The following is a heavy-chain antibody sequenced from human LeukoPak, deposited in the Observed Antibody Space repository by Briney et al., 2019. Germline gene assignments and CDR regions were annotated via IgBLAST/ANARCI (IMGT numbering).Heavy chain of an antibody. V-gene: IGHV1-18*01. CDR2: ISAYNGNT. CDR3: ARDEYSSSSPRDYYYYYMDV. CDR1: GYTFTSYG. J-gene: IGHJ6*03. Sequence: ASVKVSCKASGYTFTSYGISWVRQAPGQGLEWMGWISAYNGNTNYAQKLQGRVTMTTDTSTSTAYMELRSLRSDDTAVYYCARDEYSSSSPRDYYYYYMDVWGKGTTVTISS. D-gene: IGHD6-13*01.